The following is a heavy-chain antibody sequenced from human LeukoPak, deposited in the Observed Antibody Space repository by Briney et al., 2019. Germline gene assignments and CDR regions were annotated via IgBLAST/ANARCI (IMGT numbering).Heavy chain of an antibody. Sequence: PGGSLRLSCAASGFTFSTYWMSWVRQAPGKGLEWVANIQQDGNEKYYVDSVKGRFTISRDNAKNSLFLQMNSLRAEDTAVYYCARAGSFSSSYGISWDYWGQGALVAVSS. CDR3: ARAGSFSSSYGISWDY. D-gene: IGHD2-15*01. CDR2: IQQDGNEK. CDR1: GFTFSTYW. J-gene: IGHJ4*02. V-gene: IGHV3-7*01.